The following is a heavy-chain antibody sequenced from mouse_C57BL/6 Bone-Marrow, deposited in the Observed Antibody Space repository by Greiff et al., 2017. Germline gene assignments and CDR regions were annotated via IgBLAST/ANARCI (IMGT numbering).Heavy chain of an antibody. D-gene: IGHD1-1*01. CDR1: GYTFTDYY. CDR3: ARPSFTTVVHYYAMDY. J-gene: IGHJ4*01. V-gene: IGHV1-26*01. CDR2: INPNNGGT. Sequence: EVQLQQSGPELVKPGASVKISCKASGYTFTDYYMNWVKQSHGKSLEWIGDINPNNGGTSYNQKFKGKATLTVDESSSTAYMELRSLTSEDSAVYYCARPSFTTVVHYYAMDYWGQGTSVTVSS.